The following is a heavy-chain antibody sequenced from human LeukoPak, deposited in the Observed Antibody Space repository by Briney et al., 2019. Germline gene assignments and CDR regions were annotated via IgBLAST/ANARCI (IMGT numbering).Heavy chain of an antibody. V-gene: IGHV1-69*05. CDR2: IIPIFGTA. CDR3: ARMDLGATAFDY. D-gene: IGHD1-26*01. Sequence: AASVKVSCKASGGTFSSYAISWVRQAPGQGLEWMGGIIPIFGTASYAQKFQGRVTITTDESTSTAYMELSSLRSEDTAVYYCARMDLGATAFDYWGQGTLVTVSP. J-gene: IGHJ4*02. CDR1: GGTFSSYA.